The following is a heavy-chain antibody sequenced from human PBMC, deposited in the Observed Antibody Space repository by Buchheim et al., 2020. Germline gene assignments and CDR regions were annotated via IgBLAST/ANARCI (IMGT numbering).Heavy chain of an antibody. CDR3: ARDVIDSTSSRHWYFDL. V-gene: IGHV4-30-4*01. Sequence: QVQLQESSPGLVKPSQTLSLTCTVSGGSISSADYCWTWIRQSPGKGLEWIGYIYYSGSTYYNPSLQSRVSISVDTSKNQFSLRLSSVTAADTAVYSCARDVIDSTSSRHWYFDLWGRGTL. D-gene: IGHD6-6*01. CDR1: GGSISSADYC. J-gene: IGHJ2*01. CDR2: IYYSGST.